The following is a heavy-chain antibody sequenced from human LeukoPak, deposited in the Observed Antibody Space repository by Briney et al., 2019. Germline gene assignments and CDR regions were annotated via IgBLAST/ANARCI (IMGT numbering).Heavy chain of an antibody. D-gene: IGHD3-3*01. J-gene: IGHJ4*02. V-gene: IGHV3-23*01. Sequence: PSETLSLTCTVSGGSISSSSYYWGWVRQDPGKGLEWVSAISGSGGSTYYADSVKGRFTISRDNSKNTLYLQMNSLRAEDTAVYYCACIRFLGKEFDYWGQGTLVTVSS. CDR3: ACIRFLGKEFDY. CDR2: ISGSGGST. CDR1: GGSISSSSYY.